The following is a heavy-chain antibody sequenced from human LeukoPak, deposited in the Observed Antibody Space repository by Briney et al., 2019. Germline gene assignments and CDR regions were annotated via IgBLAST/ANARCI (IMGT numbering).Heavy chain of an antibody. V-gene: IGHV1-69*01. CDR2: IIPIFGTA. CDR1: GGTFSSYA. J-gene: IGHJ3*02. Sequence: SVKVSCKASGGTFSSYAISWVRQAPGQGLEWMGGIIPIFGTANYAQKFQGRVTITADESTSTAYMELSSLRSEDTAVYYCASPTIFGVVITLYDAFDIWGQGTMVTVSS. D-gene: IGHD3-3*01. CDR3: ASPTIFGVVITLYDAFDI.